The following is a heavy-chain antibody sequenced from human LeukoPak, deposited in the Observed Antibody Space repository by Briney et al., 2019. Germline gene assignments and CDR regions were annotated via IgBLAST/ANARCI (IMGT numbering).Heavy chain of an antibody. Sequence: GASVKVSCKASGYTFTSYYMRWVRQAPGQGLEWMGIINPSGGSTSYAQKFQGRVTMTRDTSTSTVYMELSSLRSEDTAVYYCARVTGPSYYDILTGYPADYYYYGMDVWGQGTTVTVSS. D-gene: IGHD3-9*01. CDR1: GYTFTSYY. J-gene: IGHJ6*02. V-gene: IGHV1-46*01. CDR3: ARVTGPSYYDILTGYPADYYYYGMDV. CDR2: INPSGGST.